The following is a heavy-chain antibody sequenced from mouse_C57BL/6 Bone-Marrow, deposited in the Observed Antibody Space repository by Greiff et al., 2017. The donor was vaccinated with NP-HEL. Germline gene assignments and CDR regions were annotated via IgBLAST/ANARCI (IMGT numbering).Heavy chain of an antibody. CDR1: GYTFTSYW. CDR2: IDPNSGGT. CDR3: ARLNYYDYDDYFDY. J-gene: IGHJ2*01. Sequence: QVQLKQPGAELVKPGASVKLSCKASGYTFTSYWMHWVKQRPGRGLEWIGRIDPNSGGTKYNEKFKSKATLTVDKPSSTAYMQLSSLTSADSAVYYCARLNYYDYDDYFDYWGQGTTLTVSS. V-gene: IGHV1-72*01. D-gene: IGHD2-4*01.